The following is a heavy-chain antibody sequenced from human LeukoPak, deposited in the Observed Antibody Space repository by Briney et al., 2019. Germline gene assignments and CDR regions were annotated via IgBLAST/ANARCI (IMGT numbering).Heavy chain of an antibody. CDR3: ARDYGGSSPFDY. Sequence: GGSLRLSCAASGFSFSSYSMNWVRQAPGKGLEWVSYISTSSSIVYYADSVKGRFTISRDNAKNSLYLHMNSLRAEDTAVYYCARDYGGSSPFDYWGQGPLVTVPS. CDR2: ISTSSSIV. V-gene: IGHV3-48*04. D-gene: IGHD4-23*01. J-gene: IGHJ4*02. CDR1: GFSFSSYS.